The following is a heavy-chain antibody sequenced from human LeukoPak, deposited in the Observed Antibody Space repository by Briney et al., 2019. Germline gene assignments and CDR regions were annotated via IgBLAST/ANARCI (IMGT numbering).Heavy chain of an antibody. CDR2: INGDGSTT. J-gene: IGHJ4*02. Sequence: GGSLRLSCTASGFTFSTYWINWVRQSPGKGLVWVALINGDGSTTTHADSVKGRSTISRDNAKNTAYLQMNSLRDEDTAVYYCARDYAGSPDYWGQGTLVTVSA. V-gene: IGHV3-74*03. CDR3: ARDYAGSPDY. CDR1: GFTFSTYW. D-gene: IGHD3-10*01.